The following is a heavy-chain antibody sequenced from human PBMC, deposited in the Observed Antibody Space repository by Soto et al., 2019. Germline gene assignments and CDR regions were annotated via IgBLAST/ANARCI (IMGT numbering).Heavy chain of an antibody. CDR3: ARHQYYDILTGYSPAYYFDY. CDR2: IYPGDSDT. J-gene: IGHJ4*02. CDR1: GYSFTSYW. Sequence: PGESLKISCKGSGYSFTSYWIGWVRQMPGKGLEWMGIIYPGDSDTRYSPSFQGQVTISADKSISTAYLQWSSLKASDTAMYYCARHQYYDILTGYSPAYYFDYWGQGTLVTVSS. V-gene: IGHV5-51*01. D-gene: IGHD3-9*01.